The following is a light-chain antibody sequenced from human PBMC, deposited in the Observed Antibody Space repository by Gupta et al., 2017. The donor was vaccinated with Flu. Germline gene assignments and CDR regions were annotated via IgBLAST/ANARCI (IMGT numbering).Light chain of an antibody. V-gene: IGLV2-11*03. CDR3: CSYTRSSTWV. Sequence: VTISCTGTTSDVGGYYFVSWYQQHSGKAPRLSMYNVEKRPSGVPDRFSGSKTGNTASLTVSGLQPEDEADYYCCSYTRSSTWVFGGGTKLSVL. J-gene: IGLJ3*02. CDR2: NVE. CDR1: TSDVGGYYF.